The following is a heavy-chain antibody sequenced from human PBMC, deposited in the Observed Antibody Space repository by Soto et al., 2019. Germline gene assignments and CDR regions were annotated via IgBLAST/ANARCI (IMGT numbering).Heavy chain of an antibody. CDR2: IYYSGST. Sequence: SETLSLTCTVSGGSISSYYWSWIRQPPGKGLEWIGYIYYSGSTNHNPSLKSRVTISVDTSKNQFSLKLSSVTAADTAVYYGARDAGGGDINWYFDLWGRGTLVTVSS. J-gene: IGHJ2*01. V-gene: IGHV4-59*01. CDR1: GGSISSYY. CDR3: ARDAGGGDINWYFDL. D-gene: IGHD2-15*01.